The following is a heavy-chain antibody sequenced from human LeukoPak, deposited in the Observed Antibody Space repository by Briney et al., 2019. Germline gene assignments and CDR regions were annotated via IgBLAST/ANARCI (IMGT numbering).Heavy chain of an antibody. CDR3: ARGESYYDFWSGYSFFDY. J-gene: IGHJ4*02. Sequence: PGGSLRLSCAASGFTFSSYSMNWVRQAPGKGLEWVSYISSSGSTIYYADSVKGRFTISRDNAKNSLYLQVNSLRAEDTAVYYCARGESYYDFWSGYSFFDYWGQGTLVTVSS. CDR1: GFTFSSYS. D-gene: IGHD3-3*01. CDR2: ISSSGSTI. V-gene: IGHV3-48*04.